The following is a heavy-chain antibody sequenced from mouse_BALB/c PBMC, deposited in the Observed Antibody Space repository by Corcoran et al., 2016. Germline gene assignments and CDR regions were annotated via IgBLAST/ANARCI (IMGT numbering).Heavy chain of an antibody. CDR1: GYTFTHYG. CDR3: ARGRTYYFDY. J-gene: IGHJ2*01. V-gene: IGHV9-1*02. Sequence: QIQLVQSGPELKKPGETVKISCKASGYTFTHYGMNWVKQAPGKGLKWMGWINTYTGEPTYADDFKGRFAFSLETSASTAYLQINNLKNEDMATYFCARGRTYYFDYWGQGTTLTVSS. CDR2: INTYTGEP.